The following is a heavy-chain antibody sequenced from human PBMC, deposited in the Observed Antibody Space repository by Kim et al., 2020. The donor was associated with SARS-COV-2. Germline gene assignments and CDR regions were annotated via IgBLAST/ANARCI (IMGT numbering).Heavy chain of an antibody. Sequence: LKSRVTISVDTSKNQFSLKLSSVTAADTAVYYCARHSGSFGSHYWYFDLWGRGTLVTVSS. D-gene: IGHD1-26*01. CDR3: ARHSGSFGSHYWYFDL. J-gene: IGHJ2*01. V-gene: IGHV4-59*08.